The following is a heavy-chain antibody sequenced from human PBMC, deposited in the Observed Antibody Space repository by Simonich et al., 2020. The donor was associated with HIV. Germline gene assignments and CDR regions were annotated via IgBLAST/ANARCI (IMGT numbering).Heavy chain of an antibody. J-gene: IGHJ4*02. CDR2: INHRGST. Sequence: QVQLQQWGAGLLKPSETLSLNCAVYGGSFRGYCCNGIRLSPGKGLEWIWEINHRGSTNYNPSRKSRVNVSVDTSKTQVSLNLSSVTAADTAVYYGARGGKDDSFWSNYFDYWDRGNLVTVSS. D-gene: IGHD3-3*01. CDR1: GGSFRGYC. CDR3: ARGGKDDSFWSNYFDY. V-gene: IGHV4-34*01.